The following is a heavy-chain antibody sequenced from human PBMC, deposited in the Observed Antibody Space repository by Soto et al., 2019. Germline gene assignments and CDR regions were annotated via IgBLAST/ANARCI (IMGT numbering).Heavy chain of an antibody. Sequence: SETLSLTCAVYGGSFSGYYWSWIRQPPGKGLEWIGEINHSGSTNYNPSLKSRVTISVDTSKNQFSLKLSSVTAADTTVYYCARGWEVRGFLSPRGWFDPWGQGTLVTVSS. D-gene: IGHD3-10*01. CDR3: ARGWEVRGFLSPRGWFDP. CDR2: INHSGST. CDR1: GGSFSGYY. V-gene: IGHV4-34*01. J-gene: IGHJ5*02.